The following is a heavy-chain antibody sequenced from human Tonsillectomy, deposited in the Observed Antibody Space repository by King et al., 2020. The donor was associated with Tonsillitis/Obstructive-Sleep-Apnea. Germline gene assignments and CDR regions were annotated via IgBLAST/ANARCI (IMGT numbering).Heavy chain of an antibody. Sequence: VQLVESGGGLVQPGGSLRLSCAASGFTFSSYAMSWVRQAPGKGLEWVSGISGSGGSTDYADSVKGRFSISRDNSKNTLYLQMNSLRAEDTAVYYCAKGGSGSGYVGDAFDIWGQGTMVTVSS. CDR3: AKGGSGSGYVGDAFDI. J-gene: IGHJ3*02. CDR1: GFTFSSYA. D-gene: IGHD3-22*01. CDR2: ISGSGGST. V-gene: IGHV3-23*04.